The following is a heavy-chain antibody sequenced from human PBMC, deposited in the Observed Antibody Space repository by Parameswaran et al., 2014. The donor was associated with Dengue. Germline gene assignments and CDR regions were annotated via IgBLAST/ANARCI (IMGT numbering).Heavy chain of an antibody. V-gene: IGHV5-51*01. Sequence: VRQMPGKGLEWMGIIYPGDSDTAYSPSFQGQVTISADKSINTAYLQWSSLKASDTAMYYCARQSFGAGEDYFDFWGQGTWSPSPQ. J-gene: IGHJ4*02. D-gene: IGHD1-1*01. CDR2: IYPGDSDT. CDR3: ARQSFGAGEDYFDF.